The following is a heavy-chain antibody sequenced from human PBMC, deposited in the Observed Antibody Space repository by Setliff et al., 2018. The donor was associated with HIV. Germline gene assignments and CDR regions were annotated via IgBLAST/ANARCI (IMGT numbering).Heavy chain of an antibody. V-gene: IGHV4-4*09. CDR3: ASHKHHLTGYYYYNYYMAL. Sequence: SETLSLTCAVHEDTISRSYWNWLRQTRGKGVEWIGYIYTSRGTNYNHSLRTRVIISVDTSNQFPLKLSSVTAADTAVYHCASHKHHLTGYYYYNYYMALWGRETRSPSP. CDR2: IYTSRGT. CDR1: EDTISRSY. J-gene: IGHJ6*03. D-gene: IGHD3-9*01.